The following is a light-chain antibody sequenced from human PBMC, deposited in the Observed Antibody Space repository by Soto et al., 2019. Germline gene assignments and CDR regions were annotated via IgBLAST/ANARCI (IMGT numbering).Light chain of an antibody. CDR1: QSVGSD. CDR3: QQLDNWPPGWP. J-gene: IGKJ1*01. Sequence: EIVMTQSPATLSVSPGERATLSCRASQSVGSDLAWYQQKPGQAPRLVIYGASTRATGVPARFSGSGSGTEFTLTISSLQSEDFAVYYCQQLDNWPPGWPFGQGTKVDIK. CDR2: GAS. V-gene: IGKV3-15*01.